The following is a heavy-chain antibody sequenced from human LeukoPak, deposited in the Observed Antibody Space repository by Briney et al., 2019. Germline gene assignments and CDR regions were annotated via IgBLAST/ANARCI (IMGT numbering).Heavy chain of an antibody. CDR2: ISGSGGST. Sequence: PGGSLRLSCAASGFTFSSYAMSWVRQAPGKGLEWVSAISGSGGSTYYADSVKGRFTISRDNSKNTLYLQMNSLRAEDTALYYCARDGTNYYDSSGYYYLDYWGQGTLVTVSS. J-gene: IGHJ4*02. V-gene: IGHV3-23*01. CDR3: ARDGTNYYDSSGYYYLDY. CDR1: GFTFSSYA. D-gene: IGHD3-22*01.